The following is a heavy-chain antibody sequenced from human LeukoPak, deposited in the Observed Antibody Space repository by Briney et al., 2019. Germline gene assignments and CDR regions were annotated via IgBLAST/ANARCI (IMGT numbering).Heavy chain of an antibody. J-gene: IGHJ4*02. Sequence: ASVKVSGTASGYTFTDYYIHWVRQAPGQGLEWMGWINSNSGATNYAQKFQGRVTMTRDTSISTAYMELTRLGSDDTAVYYGARDGSLGYWGQGTLVTVSS. CDR3: ARDGSLGY. CDR1: GYTFTDYY. V-gene: IGHV1-2*02. D-gene: IGHD5-12*01. CDR2: INSNSGAT.